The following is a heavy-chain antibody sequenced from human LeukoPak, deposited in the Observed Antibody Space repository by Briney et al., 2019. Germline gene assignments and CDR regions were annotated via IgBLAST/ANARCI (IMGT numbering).Heavy chain of an antibody. Sequence: QLGGSLRLSCAASGFTFSSYEMNWVRQAPGKGLEWVSYISSSGSTIYYADSVKGRFTISRDNAKNSLYLQMNSLRAEDTAVYYWARGGGYYASGSSYWGQGTLVTVSS. CDR2: ISSSGSTI. CDR1: GFTFSSYE. V-gene: IGHV3-48*03. D-gene: IGHD3-10*01. CDR3: ARGGGYYASGSSY. J-gene: IGHJ4*02.